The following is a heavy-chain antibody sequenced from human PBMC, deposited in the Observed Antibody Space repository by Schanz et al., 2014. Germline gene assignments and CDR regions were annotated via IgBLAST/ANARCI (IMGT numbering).Heavy chain of an antibody. CDR3: AKSDAFDI. J-gene: IGHJ3*02. V-gene: IGHV3-23*04. CDR2: ISGGGGTT. CDR1: GFNFSDYA. Sequence: EVKMVESGGGLIQPGGSLRLSCAASGFNFSDYAMCWVRQAPGKGLEWVSAISGGGGTTYYTDSVKGRFTISRDNSKSTLYLQMNSLRAEDTAVYYCAKSDAFDIWGQGTLVTVSS.